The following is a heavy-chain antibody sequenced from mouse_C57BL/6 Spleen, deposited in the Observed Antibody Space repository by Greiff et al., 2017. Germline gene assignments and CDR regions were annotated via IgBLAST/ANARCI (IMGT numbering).Heavy chain of an antibody. CDR3: AREGYSKRDYAMDY. V-gene: IGHV3-6*01. CDR1: GYSITSGYY. J-gene: IGHJ4*01. Sequence: EVKLMESGPGLVKPSQSLSLTCSVTGYSITSGYYWNWIRQFPGNKLEWMGYISYDGSNNYNPSLKNRISITRDTSKNQFFLKLNSVTTEDTATYYCAREGYSKRDYAMDYWGQGTSVTVSS. CDR2: ISYDGSN. D-gene: IGHD2-5*01.